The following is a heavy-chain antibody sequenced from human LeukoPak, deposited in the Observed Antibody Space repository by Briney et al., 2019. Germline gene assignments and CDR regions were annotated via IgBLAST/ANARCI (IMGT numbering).Heavy chain of an antibody. CDR2: ATATGAGT. D-gene: IGHD3-3*01. V-gene: IGHV3-23*01. CDR1: GFTFGDYA. Sequence: PGGSLRLSCAASGFTFGDYAMSWVRHVPGRGLEWVSSATATGAGTDDRDSVRGRFSISRDNSRDTLFLQMNSLRPEDTAVYYCAKSLWLGVPRGAFDIWGPGTMVTVSS. CDR3: AKSLWLGVPRGAFDI. J-gene: IGHJ3*02.